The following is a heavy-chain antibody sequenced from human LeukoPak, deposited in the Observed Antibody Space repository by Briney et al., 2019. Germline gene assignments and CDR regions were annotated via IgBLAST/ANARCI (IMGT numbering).Heavy chain of an antibody. V-gene: IGHV1-46*01. CDR3: ARDMLAVPSNWFDP. Sequence: ASVKVSCKASGYTFTSYYIHAVRQAPGQGLEWMGVINTSGGGTSYAQKFQGRVTMTRDTSTSTVYMDLRSLRSEDTAVYFCARDMLAVPSNWFDPWGQGTLVTVSS. CDR1: GYTFTSYY. CDR2: INTSGGGT. J-gene: IGHJ5*02. D-gene: IGHD2-8*01.